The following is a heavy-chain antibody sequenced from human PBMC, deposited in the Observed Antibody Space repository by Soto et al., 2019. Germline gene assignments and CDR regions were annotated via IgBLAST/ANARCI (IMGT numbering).Heavy chain of an antibody. CDR1: GGSISSYY. CDR3: ARTFLYYFDY. CDR2: IYYSGST. J-gene: IGHJ4*02. D-gene: IGHD3-16*01. V-gene: IGHV4-59*01. Sequence: SETLSLTCPVSGGSISSYYWSWIRQPPGKGLEWIGYIYYSGSTYYNPSLKSRVTISLDTSKNQFSLKLSSVTAADTAVYYCARTFLYYFDYWGQGTLVTVSS.